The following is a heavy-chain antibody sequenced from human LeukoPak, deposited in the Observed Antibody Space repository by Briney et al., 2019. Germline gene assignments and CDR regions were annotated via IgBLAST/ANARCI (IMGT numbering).Heavy chain of an antibody. Sequence: GGSLTLSCAASGSTFSSYGMHWVRQAPGKGLEWVANIKQDGSEKYYVDSVKGRFTISRDNAKNSLYLQMNTLRDEDTALYYCARALRLSTGSYSPFDYWGQGTLVTVSS. D-gene: IGHD1-26*01. J-gene: IGHJ4*02. V-gene: IGHV3-7*01. CDR1: GSTFSSYG. CDR2: IKQDGSEK. CDR3: ARALRLSTGSYSPFDY.